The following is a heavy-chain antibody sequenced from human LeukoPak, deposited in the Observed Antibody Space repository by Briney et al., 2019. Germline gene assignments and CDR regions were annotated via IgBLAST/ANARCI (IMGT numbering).Heavy chain of an antibody. CDR1: GFTVSSNY. Sequence: TGGSLRLSCAASGFTVSSNYMSCVRQAPGKGLDWVSGISASGGDTWYPDSVKGRFTISRDNSKNTLFLQMSSLRVVDTAMYYCAKDAAGPEYWGQGTLVTVSS. J-gene: IGHJ4*02. D-gene: IGHD6-13*01. V-gene: IGHV3-53*01. CDR3: AKDAAGPEY. CDR2: SASGGDT.